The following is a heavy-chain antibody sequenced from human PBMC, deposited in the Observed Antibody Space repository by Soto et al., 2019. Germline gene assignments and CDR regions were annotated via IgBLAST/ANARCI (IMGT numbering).Heavy chain of an antibody. D-gene: IGHD2-2*02. V-gene: IGHV3-30*18. J-gene: IGHJ6*03. CDR3: AKDGADCSSTSCYSYYYYYMDV. CDR2: ISYDGSNK. Sequence: GGSLRLSCAASGFTFSSYGMHWVRQAPGKGLEWVAVISYDGSNKYYADSVKGRFTISRDNSKNTLYLQMNSLRAEDTAVYYCAKDGADCSSTSCYSYYYYYMDVWGKGTTVTVSS. CDR1: GFTFSSYG.